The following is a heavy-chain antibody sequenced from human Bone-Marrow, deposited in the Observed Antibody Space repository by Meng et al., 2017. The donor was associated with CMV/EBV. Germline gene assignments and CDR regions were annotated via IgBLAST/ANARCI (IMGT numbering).Heavy chain of an antibody. V-gene: IGHV3-15*01. CDR1: GFTFSSYA. D-gene: IGHD2-21*02. Sequence: GESLKISCAASGFTFSSYAMHWVRQAPGKGLEWVGRIKTTIAGGTTAYAAPVQGRFSISRDDSKNTLYLQMNSLKTEDTAVYFCATDLDFYHYYYGMDVWGQGTTVTVSS. J-gene: IGHJ6*02. CDR2: IKTTIAGGTT. CDR3: ATDLDFYHYYYGMDV.